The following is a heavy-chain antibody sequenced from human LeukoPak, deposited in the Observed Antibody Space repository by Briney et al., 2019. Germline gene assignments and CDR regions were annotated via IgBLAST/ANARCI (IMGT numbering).Heavy chain of an antibody. V-gene: IGHV3-30*04. Sequence: GRSLRLSCSASGFTFSSYAMHWVRQAPGKGLEWVAVISYDGGYKYYADSVKGRFTISRDNSKNTLYLQMNSLRADDTAVYYCAKDRPTVYSSSWLHFLDSWGQGTLVTVSS. CDR1: GFTFSSYA. D-gene: IGHD6-13*01. J-gene: IGHJ4*02. CDR3: AKDRPTVYSSSWLHFLDS. CDR2: ISYDGGYK.